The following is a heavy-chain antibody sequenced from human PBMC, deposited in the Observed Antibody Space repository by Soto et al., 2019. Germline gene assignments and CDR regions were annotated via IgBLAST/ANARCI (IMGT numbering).Heavy chain of an antibody. CDR1: EFTFGDYA. CDR2: ISSKGDTT. D-gene: IGHD3-10*01. CDR3: VKDSAKYHYYGMDV. Sequence: PGGSMRLSCSASEFTFGDYAMHWVRPAPGKGLEHVSSISSKGDTTHYTDSVKGRFTVSRDNSKNTQYFLMSSLRVEDTAVYYGVKDSAKYHYYGMDVWGQGTTVTVSS. J-gene: IGHJ6*02. V-gene: IGHV3-64D*06.